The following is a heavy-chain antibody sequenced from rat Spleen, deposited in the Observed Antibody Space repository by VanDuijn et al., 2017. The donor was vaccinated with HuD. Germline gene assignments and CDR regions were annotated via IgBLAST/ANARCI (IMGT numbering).Heavy chain of an antibody. D-gene: IGHD2-2*01. Sequence: EVQLVESGGGLVQPGSYLKLSCVASGFTFSDYGMNWIRSAPGKGLEWVAYISSSSGTIYYVDTVKGRFPISRDNVKNTLYLQLSSLRSEDTAFYYCASGIPHWFAYWGQGTLVTVSS. J-gene: IGHJ3*01. CDR2: ISSSSGT. CDR3: ASGIPHWFAY. V-gene: IGHV5-34*01. CDR1: GFTFSDYG.